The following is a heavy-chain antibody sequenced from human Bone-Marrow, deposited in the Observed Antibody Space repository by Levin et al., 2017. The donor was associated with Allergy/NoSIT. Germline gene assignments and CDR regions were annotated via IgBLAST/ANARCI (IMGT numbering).Heavy chain of an antibody. CDR1: GGSISSSNW. Sequence: SETLSLTCAVSGGSISSSNWWSWVRQPPGKGLEWIGEIYHSGSTNYNPSLKSRVTISVDKSKNQFSLKLSSVTAADTAVYYCARGGSILTGYYGAFDIWGQGTMVTVSS. D-gene: IGHD3-9*01. V-gene: IGHV4-4*02. CDR3: ARGGSILTGYYGAFDI. CDR2: IYHSGST. J-gene: IGHJ3*02.